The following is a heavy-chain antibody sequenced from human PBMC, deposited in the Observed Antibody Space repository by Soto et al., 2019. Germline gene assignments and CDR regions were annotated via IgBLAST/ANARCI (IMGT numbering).Heavy chain of an antibody. CDR1: GYSFTSYW. D-gene: IGHD6-13*01. V-gene: IGHV5-51*01. CDR3: AKDSSSSTYYYYYGMDV. J-gene: IGHJ6*02. CDR2: IYPGDSDT. Sequence: GESLKISCKGSGYSFTSYWIGWVRQMPGKGLEWMGIIYPGDSDTRYSPSFQGQVTISADKSISTAYLQWSSLKASDTAMYYCAKDSSSSTYYYYYGMDVWGQGTTVNVSS.